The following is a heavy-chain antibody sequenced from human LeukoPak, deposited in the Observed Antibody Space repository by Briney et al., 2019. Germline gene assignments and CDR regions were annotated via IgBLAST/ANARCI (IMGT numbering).Heavy chain of an antibody. V-gene: IGHV4-59*12. CDR1: GGSISGYY. CDR3: ARDPGYSSGWYDFDY. CDR2: IYHSGDT. Sequence: SETLSLTCIVSGGSISGYYWSWIRQPPGKGLEWIGYIYHSGDTNYNPSLKSRVTISVDRSKNQFSLKLSSVTAADTAVYYCARDPGYSSGWYDFDYWGQGTLVTVSS. D-gene: IGHD6-19*01. J-gene: IGHJ4*02.